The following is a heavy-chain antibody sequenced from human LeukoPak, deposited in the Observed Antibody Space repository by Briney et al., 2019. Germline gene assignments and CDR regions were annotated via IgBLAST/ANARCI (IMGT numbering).Heavy chain of an antibody. CDR2: ISAYNGNT. J-gene: IGHJ4*02. Sequence: ASVKVSCKASGYTFTSYGISWVRQAPGQGLEWMGWISAYNGNTNYAQKLQGRVTMSTDTSTSTAYMEQRRLRSDHTAVYYCARWCGDYVRLDYWGQGTLVTVSS. CDR1: GYTFTSYG. D-gene: IGHD4-17*01. V-gene: IGHV1-18*01. CDR3: ARWCGDYVRLDY.